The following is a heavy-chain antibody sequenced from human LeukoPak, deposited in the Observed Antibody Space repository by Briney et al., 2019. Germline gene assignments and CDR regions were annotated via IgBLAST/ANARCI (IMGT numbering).Heavy chain of an antibody. J-gene: IGHJ4*02. CDR3: ARDVRGWSGFDY. CDR1: GGSISSYY. CDR2: IYTTGST. V-gene: IGHV4-4*07. Sequence: SETLSLTCSVSGGSISSYYWSWIRQPAGKGLEWIGRIYTTGSTDYNPPLKSRVTMSVDTSKNQFSLNLSSVTAADTAVYYCARDVRGWSGFDYWGQGTLVAVSS. D-gene: IGHD3-3*01.